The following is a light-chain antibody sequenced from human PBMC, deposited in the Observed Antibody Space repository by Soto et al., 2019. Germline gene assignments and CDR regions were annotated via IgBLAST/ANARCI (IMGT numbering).Light chain of an antibody. CDR1: QSVSSSY. CDR3: QQYGDSPWT. V-gene: IGKV3-20*01. J-gene: IGKJ1*01. Sequence: EIVLTQSPGTLSLSPGERATLSCRASQSVSSSYLAWYQQKPGQAPRILIYGASSRATGIPDRFSGSGSGTDFTLTISRLEPEDFAMYYCQQYGDSPWTFGQGTKVEIK. CDR2: GAS.